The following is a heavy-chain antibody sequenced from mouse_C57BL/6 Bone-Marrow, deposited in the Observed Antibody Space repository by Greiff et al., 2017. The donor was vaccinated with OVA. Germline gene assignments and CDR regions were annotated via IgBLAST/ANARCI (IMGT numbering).Heavy chain of an antibody. Sequence: EVQLVESGGGLVQPGGSMKLSCVASGFTFSNYWMNWVRQSPEKGLEWVAQIRLKSDNYATHYAESVKGRFTISRDDSKSSVYLQMNNLRAEDTGIYYCTDDYDDVAWFAYWGQGTLVTVSA. J-gene: IGHJ3*01. V-gene: IGHV6-3*01. CDR1: GFTFSNYW. D-gene: IGHD2-4*01. CDR2: IRLKSDNYAT. CDR3: TDDYDDVAWFAY.